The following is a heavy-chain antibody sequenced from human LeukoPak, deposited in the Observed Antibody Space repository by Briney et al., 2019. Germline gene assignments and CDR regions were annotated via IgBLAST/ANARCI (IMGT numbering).Heavy chain of an antibody. Sequence: SETLSLTCTVSGGSISSGSYYWSWIRQPPGKGLEWIGRIYTSGSTNYNPSLKSRVTISVDTSKNQFSLKLSSVSSADTAVYYCARDSIFGHFDPWGQGTLVTVSS. V-gene: IGHV4-61*02. CDR1: GGSISSGSYY. CDR2: IYTSGST. J-gene: IGHJ5*02. CDR3: ARDSIFGHFDP. D-gene: IGHD3-3*01.